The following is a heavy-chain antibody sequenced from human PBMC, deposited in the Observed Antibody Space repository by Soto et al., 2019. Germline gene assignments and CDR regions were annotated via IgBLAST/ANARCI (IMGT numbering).Heavy chain of an antibody. J-gene: IGHJ4*02. V-gene: IGHV4-38-2*01. CDR1: GYSITNGYY. CDR2: IYHSGNT. Sequence: PSETLSLTCAVSGYSITNGYYWGWVRQPPGKGLEWIGSIYHSGNTYYNPSLKSRVTISLDTSNNQFSLKLTSVTAADTVMYYCERVKFDGRGSFHYWGQGTLVTVSS. D-gene: IGHD2-15*01. CDR3: ERVKFDGRGSFHY.